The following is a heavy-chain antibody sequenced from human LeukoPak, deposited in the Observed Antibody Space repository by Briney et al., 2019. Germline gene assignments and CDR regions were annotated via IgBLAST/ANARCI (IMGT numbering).Heavy chain of an antibody. CDR2: INQDGSEK. V-gene: IGHV3-7*01. Sequence: PGGSLRLSCAASGFTFRIYWMNWVRQAPGKGLEWVANINQDGSEKNYVDSVKGRFTISRDNAKNSLYLQMNSLRAEDTAMYYCATDRTIFGVVRFDYWGQGTLVSVSS. J-gene: IGHJ4*02. CDR1: GFTFRIYW. D-gene: IGHD3-3*01. CDR3: ATDRTIFGVVRFDY.